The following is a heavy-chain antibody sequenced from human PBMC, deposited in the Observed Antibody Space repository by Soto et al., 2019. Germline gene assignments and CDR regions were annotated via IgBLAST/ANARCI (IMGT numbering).Heavy chain of an antibody. Sequence: HGESLKISCKGSGYSFTSYWIGWVRQMPGKGLEWMGIIYPGDSDTRYSPSFQGQVTISADKSISTAYLQWSSLKASDTAMYYCARHFAWFGELSRNYYYYGMDVWGQGTTVTVSS. CDR3: ARHFAWFGELSRNYYYYGMDV. CDR1: GYSFTSYW. CDR2: IYPGDSDT. D-gene: IGHD3-10*01. J-gene: IGHJ6*02. V-gene: IGHV5-51*01.